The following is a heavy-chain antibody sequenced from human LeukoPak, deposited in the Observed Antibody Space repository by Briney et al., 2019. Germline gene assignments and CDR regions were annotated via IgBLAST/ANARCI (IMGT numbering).Heavy chain of an antibody. CDR3: ARQPSNPYYDSSGYDPGDY. V-gene: IGHV4-39*01. J-gene: IGHJ4*02. CDR2: IYYSGST. D-gene: IGHD3-22*01. Sequence: SETLSLTCTVSGGSISSSSYSWGWMRQPPGKGLEWIGSIYYSGSTYYNPSLKSRVTISVDTSKNQFSLRLSSVTAADTAVYYCARQPSNPYYDSSGYDPGDYWGQGTLVTVSS. CDR1: GGSISSSSYS.